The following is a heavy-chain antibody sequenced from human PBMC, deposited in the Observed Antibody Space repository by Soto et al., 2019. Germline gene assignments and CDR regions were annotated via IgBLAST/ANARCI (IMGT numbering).Heavy chain of an antibody. J-gene: IGHJ4*02. CDR1: GYTFSNYG. V-gene: IGHV1-18*01. Sequence: ASVKVSCKASGYTFSNYGIGWVRQAPGQGLEWMGWIGPYNGKTDYAQNFQGRVTMTADTSTSTAYMELRSLRSDDTAVYYCARDPSGEVVPAASDSWGQGTLVTVSS. D-gene: IGHD2-2*01. CDR3: ARDPSGEVVPAASDS. CDR2: IGPYNGKT.